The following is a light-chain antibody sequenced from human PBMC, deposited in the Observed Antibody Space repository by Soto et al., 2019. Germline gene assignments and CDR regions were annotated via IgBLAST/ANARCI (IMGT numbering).Light chain of an antibody. CDR1: QSVGTN. V-gene: IGKV3D-15*01. CDR3: QQYNKGPPDYT. Sequence: IVMTQSPATLSVSPGEPATLSCRASQSVGTNLAWYQQKPGQPPRLLIYATSTRVTGVPVRFSGGGSGTDFTLTISSLQSEDFAVYYCQQYNKGPPDYTFGPGTKVDIK. J-gene: IGKJ3*01. CDR2: ATS.